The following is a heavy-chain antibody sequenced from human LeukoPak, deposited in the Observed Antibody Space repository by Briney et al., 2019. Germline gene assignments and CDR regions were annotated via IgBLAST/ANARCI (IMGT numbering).Heavy chain of an antibody. Sequence: SVTVSCKASGGTFSSYAISWVRQAPGQGLEWMGRIIPILGIANYAQKFQGRVTITADKSTSTAYMELSSLRSEDTAVYYCARGLIHSSGYYDYWGQGNLVTVSS. V-gene: IGHV1-69*04. CDR1: GGTFSSYA. D-gene: IGHD3-22*01. J-gene: IGHJ4*02. CDR3: ARGLIHSSGYYDY. CDR2: IIPILGIA.